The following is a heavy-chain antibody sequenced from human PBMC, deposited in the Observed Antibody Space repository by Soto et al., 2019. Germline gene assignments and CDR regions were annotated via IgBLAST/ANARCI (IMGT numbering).Heavy chain of an antibody. Sequence: ASVKVSCKASGYTFTSYGISWVRQAPGQGLEWMGWISAYNGNTNYAQKLQGRVTMTTDTSTSTAYMGLRSLRSDDTAVYYCARDLGTIFGVVAVGYYYMDVWGKGTTVTVSS. CDR2: ISAYNGNT. V-gene: IGHV1-18*01. D-gene: IGHD3-3*01. J-gene: IGHJ6*03. CDR3: ARDLGTIFGVVAVGYYYMDV. CDR1: GYTFTSYG.